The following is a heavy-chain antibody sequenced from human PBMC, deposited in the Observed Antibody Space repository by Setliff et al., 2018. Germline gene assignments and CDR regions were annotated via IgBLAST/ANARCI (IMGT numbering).Heavy chain of an antibody. CDR3: ARRWNFGPYGSGIHDGFDM. D-gene: IGHD3-10*01. CDR2: INHYGST. J-gene: IGHJ3*02. Sequence: PSETLSLTCAVYDGSFSDYYWSWIRQPPGKGLEWIGEINHYGSTSYKSSLKSRVTISVDTSKTQFSLKLSSVTAADTAVYYCARRWNFGPYGSGIHDGFDMWGQGTMVTVPS. V-gene: IGHV4-34*01. CDR1: DGSFSDYY.